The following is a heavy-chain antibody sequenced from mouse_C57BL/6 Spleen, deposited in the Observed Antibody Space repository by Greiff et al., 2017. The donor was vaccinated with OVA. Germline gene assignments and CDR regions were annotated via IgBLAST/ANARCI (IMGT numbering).Heavy chain of an antibody. J-gene: IGHJ4*01. Sequence: VQLQQSGPVLVKPGASVKMSCKASGYTFTDYYMNWVKQSHGKSLEWIGVINPYNGGTSYNQKFKGKATLTVDKSSSTAYMELNSLTSEDSAVYYCATHYDGAMDYWGQGTPVTVSS. CDR2: INPYNGGT. CDR1: GYTFTDYY. V-gene: IGHV1-19*01. D-gene: IGHD1-2*01. CDR3: ATHYDGAMDY.